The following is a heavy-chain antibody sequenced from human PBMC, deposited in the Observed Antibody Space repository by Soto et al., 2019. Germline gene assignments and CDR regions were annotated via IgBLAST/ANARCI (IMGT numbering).Heavy chain of an antibody. J-gene: IGHJ5*02. Sequence: GASVKVSCKASGYTFTSYAMHWVRQAPGQRLEWMGWINAGNGNTKYAQKFQGRVTITRDTSASTAYMELRSLRSDDTAVYYCARDGSGIVRAWFDPWGQGTLVTVSS. D-gene: IGHD3-10*01. CDR1: GYTFTSYA. CDR3: ARDGSGIVRAWFDP. CDR2: INAGNGNT. V-gene: IGHV1-3*01.